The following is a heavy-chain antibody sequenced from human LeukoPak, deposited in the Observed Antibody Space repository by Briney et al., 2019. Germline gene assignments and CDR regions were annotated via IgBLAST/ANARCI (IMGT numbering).Heavy chain of an antibody. V-gene: IGHV3-30*04. CDR3: ASATDIVATIPIYS. CDR2: ISYDGSNK. D-gene: IGHD5-12*01. CDR1: GFTFSSYA. Sequence: GGSLRLSCAASGFTFSSYAMHWVRQAPGKGLEWVAVISYDGSNKYYADSVKGRFTISRDNSKNTLYLQMNSLRAEDTAVYYCASATDIVATIPIYSWGQGTLVTVSS. J-gene: IGHJ4*02.